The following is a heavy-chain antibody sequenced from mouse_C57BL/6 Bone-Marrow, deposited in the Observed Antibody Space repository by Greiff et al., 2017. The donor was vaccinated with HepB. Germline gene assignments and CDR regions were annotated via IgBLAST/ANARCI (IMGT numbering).Heavy chain of an antibody. CDR1: GYTFTSYW. J-gene: IGHJ4*01. CDR3: ARRGLGRLRREAMDY. Sequence: QVQLKQPGAELVKPGASVKLSCKASGYTFTSYWMHWVKQRPGQGLEWIGMIHPNSGSTNYNEKFKSKATLTVDKSSSTAYMQLSSLTSEDSAVYYCARRGLGRLRREAMDYWGQGTSGTVSS. D-gene: IGHD2-4*01. V-gene: IGHV1-64*01. CDR2: IHPNSGST.